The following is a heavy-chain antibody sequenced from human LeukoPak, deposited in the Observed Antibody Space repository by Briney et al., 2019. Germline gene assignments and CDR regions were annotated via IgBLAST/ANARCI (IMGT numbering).Heavy chain of an antibody. CDR2: INHSGST. CDR1: GGSFSGYY. Sequence: SETLSLTCAVYGGSFSGYYWSWLRQPPGKGLEWIGEINHSGSTNYNPSLRSRVTISVDTSKNQFSLKLSSVTAADTAVYYCASNVYDYVWGSYRQRRVDFDYWAREPWSPSPQ. D-gene: IGHD3-16*02. J-gene: IGHJ4*02. CDR3: ASNVYDYVWGSYRQRRVDFDY. V-gene: IGHV4-34*01.